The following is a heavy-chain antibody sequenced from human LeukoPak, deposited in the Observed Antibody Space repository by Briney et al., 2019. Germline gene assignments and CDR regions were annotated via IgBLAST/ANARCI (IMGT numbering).Heavy chain of an antibody. J-gene: IGHJ4*02. Sequence: GGSLRLSCVGSGFTFSSYWMTWVRQAPGKGLEGVANIKDDGSEKYSVDSVKGRFTISRDNAKNLLYLQMSSLRAEDTAVYYCARARIDYWGQGTLVTVSS. CDR2: IKDDGSEK. CDR3: ARARIDY. CDR1: GFTFSSYW. D-gene: IGHD1-14*01. V-gene: IGHV3-7*04.